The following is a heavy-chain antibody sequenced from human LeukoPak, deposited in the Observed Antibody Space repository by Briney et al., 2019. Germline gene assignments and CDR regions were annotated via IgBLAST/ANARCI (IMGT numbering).Heavy chain of an antibody. J-gene: IGHJ5*02. Sequence: GESLKISCKGSGYGFTSYWIGWVRQMPGKGLEWMGIIYPGDSDTRYSPSFQGQVTISADKSISTAYLQWSSLKASDTAMYYCARSIAAAFDWFDPWGQGTLVTVSS. D-gene: IGHD6-13*01. V-gene: IGHV5-51*01. CDR3: ARSIAAAFDWFDP. CDR2: IYPGDSDT. CDR1: GYGFTSYW.